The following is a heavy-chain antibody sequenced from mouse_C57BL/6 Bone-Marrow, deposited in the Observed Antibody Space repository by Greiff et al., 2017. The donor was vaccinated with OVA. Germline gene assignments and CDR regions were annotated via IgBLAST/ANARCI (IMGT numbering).Heavy chain of an antibody. D-gene: IGHD2-3*01. J-gene: IGHJ2*01. CDR3: ARIHTSYDGYYDFDY. Sequence: QVQLQQPGAELVKPGASVKMSCKASGYTFTSYWITWVKQRPGQGLEWIGDIYPGSGSTNYNAKFKSKATLTVDTSSSTAYMQLRSLTSEDSAVYYCARIHTSYDGYYDFDYWGQGTTLTVSS. CDR1: GYTFTSYW. V-gene: IGHV1-55*01. CDR2: IYPGSGST.